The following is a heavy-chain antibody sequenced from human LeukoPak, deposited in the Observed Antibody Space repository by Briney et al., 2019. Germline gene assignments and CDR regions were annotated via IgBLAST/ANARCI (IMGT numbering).Heavy chain of an antibody. CDR1: GYTFTSYY. V-gene: IGHV1-46*01. D-gene: IGHD2-2*01. Sequence: ASVKVSCKASGYTFTSYYMHWVRQAPGQGLEWMGIINPSGGSTSYAQKFQGRVTMTTDTSTSTAYMELSSLRSEDTAVYYCARDWVCSSTSCPYYGMDVWGQGTTVTVSS. CDR3: ARDWVCSSTSCPYYGMDV. J-gene: IGHJ6*02. CDR2: INPSGGST.